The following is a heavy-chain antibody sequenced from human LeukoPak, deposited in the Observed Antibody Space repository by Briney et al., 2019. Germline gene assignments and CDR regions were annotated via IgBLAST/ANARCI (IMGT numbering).Heavy chain of an antibody. J-gene: IGHJ4*02. D-gene: IGHD3-22*01. CDR2: INHSGST. V-gene: IGHV4-34*01. Sequence: SETPSLTCAVYGGSFSGYYWSWIRQPPGKGLEWIGEINHSGSTNYNPSLKSRVTISVDTSKNQFSLKLSSVTAADTAVYYCARGHYYDSSGYYAAIDYWGQGTLVTVSS. CDR3: ARGHYYDSSGYYAAIDY. CDR1: GGSFSGYY.